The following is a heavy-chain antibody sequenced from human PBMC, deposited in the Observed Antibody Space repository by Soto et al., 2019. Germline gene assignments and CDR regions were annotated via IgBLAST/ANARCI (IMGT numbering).Heavy chain of an antibody. J-gene: IGHJ6*02. CDR1: GYTFTSSA. D-gene: IGHD2-15*01. CDR3: AGVRAELGYCSGASCLPYYYGMDV. Sequence: SVKVSCKASGYTFTSSAVQWVRQARGQRLEWIGWIVVGSGNTNYAQKFQGRVTMTTETPTSTAYMELRSLRSDDTAVYYFAGVRAELGYCSGASCLPYYYGMDVWG. CDR2: IVVGSGNT. V-gene: IGHV1-58*01.